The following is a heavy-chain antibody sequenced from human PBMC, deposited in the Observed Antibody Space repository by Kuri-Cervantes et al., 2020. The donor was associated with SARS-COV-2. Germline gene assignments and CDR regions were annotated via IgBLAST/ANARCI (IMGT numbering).Heavy chain of an antibody. Sequence: GGSLRLSCAASGFTFDDYGMSWVRQAPGKGLEWVSGINWNGGSTGYADSVKGRFTISRDNAKNSLYLQMNSLRAEDTAVYYCAFPISGWYGGAFDIWGQGTMVTVSS. J-gene: IGHJ3*02. CDR1: GFTFDDYG. V-gene: IGHV3-20*04. D-gene: IGHD6-19*01. CDR2: INWNGGST. CDR3: AFPISGWYGGAFDI.